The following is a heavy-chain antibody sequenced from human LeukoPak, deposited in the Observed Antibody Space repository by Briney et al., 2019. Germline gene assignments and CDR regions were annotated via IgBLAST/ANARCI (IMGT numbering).Heavy chain of an antibody. V-gene: IGHV5-51*01. CDR1: GYSFTSYW. Sequence: GESLKISCKGSGYSFTSYWIGWVRQMPGKGLEGMGIIYPGDSDTRYSPSFQGQVTISADKSISTAYLQWSSLKASDTAMYYCVVGATTHYYYYGMDVWGQGTTVTVSS. J-gene: IGHJ6*02. CDR2: IYPGDSDT. CDR3: VVGATTHYYYYGMDV. D-gene: IGHD1-26*01.